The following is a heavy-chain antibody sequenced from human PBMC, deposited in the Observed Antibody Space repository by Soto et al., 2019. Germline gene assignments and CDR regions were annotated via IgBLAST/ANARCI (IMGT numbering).Heavy chain of an antibody. CDR1: GFTFYNYG. CDR2: IWPDGDIE. J-gene: IGHJ5*02. Sequence: QVPLVESGGGVVQPGRSLRLSCVASGFTFYNYGMHWVRQAPGKGLEWVSAIWPDGDIEHYPDSVKGRFTISRENSRNTLYLHMNSLRAEDTAMYYCAKGGIVATTQMGWFDPWGQGTLVIVSS. D-gene: IGHD1-26*01. V-gene: IGHV3-33*06. CDR3: AKGGIVATTQMGWFDP.